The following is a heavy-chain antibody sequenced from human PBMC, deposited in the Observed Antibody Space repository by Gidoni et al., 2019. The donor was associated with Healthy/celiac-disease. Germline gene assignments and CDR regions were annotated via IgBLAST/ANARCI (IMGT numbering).Heavy chain of an antibody. J-gene: IGHJ5*02. Sequence: EVQLVESGGGLVKPGGSLRLSCAASGFTFSSYSMNWVRQAPGKGLEWVSSIRSSSSYIYYADSVKGRFTISRDNDKNSLYLQMNSLRAEDTAVYYCARGAATGTTRFDPWGQGTLVTVSS. CDR3: ARGAATGTTRFDP. V-gene: IGHV3-21*01. D-gene: IGHD1-1*01. CDR2: IRSSSSYI. CDR1: GFTFSSYS.